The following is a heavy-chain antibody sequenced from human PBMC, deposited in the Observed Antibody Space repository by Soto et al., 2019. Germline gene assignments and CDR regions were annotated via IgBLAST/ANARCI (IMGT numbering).Heavy chain of an antibody. J-gene: IGHJ3*02. Sequence: GGSLRLSCAASGFTFSSYAMSWVRQAPGKGLEWVSAISGSGGSTYYADSVKGRFTISRDNSKNTLYLQMNSLRAEDTAVYYCAKDKWDDYSNYGDAFDIWGQGTMVTVSS. V-gene: IGHV3-23*01. D-gene: IGHD4-4*01. CDR1: GFTFSSYA. CDR2: ISGSGGST. CDR3: AKDKWDDYSNYGDAFDI.